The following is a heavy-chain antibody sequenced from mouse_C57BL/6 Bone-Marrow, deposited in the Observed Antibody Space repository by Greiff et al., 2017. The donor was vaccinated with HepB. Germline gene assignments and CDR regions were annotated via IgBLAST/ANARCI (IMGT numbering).Heavy chain of an antibody. Sequence: DVHLVESGGGLVKPGGSLKLSCAASGFTFSDYGMHWVRQAPEKGLEWVAYISSGSSTIYYADTVKGRFTISRDNAKNTLFLQMTSLRSEDTAMYYCAISYYFDYWGQGTTLTVSS. CDR1: GFTFSDYG. V-gene: IGHV5-17*01. CDR2: ISSGSSTI. CDR3: AISYYFDY. J-gene: IGHJ2*01.